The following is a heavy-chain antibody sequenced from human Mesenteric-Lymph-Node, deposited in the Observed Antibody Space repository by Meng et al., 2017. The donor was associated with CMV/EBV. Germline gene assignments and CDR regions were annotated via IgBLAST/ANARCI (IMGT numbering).Heavy chain of an antibody. V-gene: IGHV3-7*01. CDR2: IMKDGGEK. Sequence: GGSLRLSCAASEFTVSRHYMTWVRQAPGKGLEWVANIMKDGGEKKYVDSVKGRFTISRDNAKNSLYLQMNSLRAEDTAVYYCVRDTDWGRFDSWGQGTLVTVSS. CDR3: VRDTDWGRFDS. J-gene: IGHJ4*02. D-gene: IGHD3-9*01. CDR1: EFTVSRHY.